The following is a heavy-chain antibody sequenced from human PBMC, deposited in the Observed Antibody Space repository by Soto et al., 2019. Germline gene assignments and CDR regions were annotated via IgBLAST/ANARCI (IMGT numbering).Heavy chain of an antibody. D-gene: IGHD1-26*01. CDR3: ARGGVGNFDL. V-gene: IGHV3-74*03. Sequence: EVQPVESGGGLVQPGGSLRLTCAASGFTFDYYWLHWVRQAPGKGLVWVSRIHSDGSATTYADSVKGRFTISRDNTKNTVYLQMNSLGVEDTAVYFCARGGVGNFDLWGRGTLVTVSS. J-gene: IGHJ4*02. CDR2: IHSDGSAT. CDR1: GFTFDYYW.